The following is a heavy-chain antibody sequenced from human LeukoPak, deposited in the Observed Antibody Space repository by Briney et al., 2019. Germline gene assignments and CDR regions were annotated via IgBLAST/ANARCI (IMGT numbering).Heavy chain of an antibody. D-gene: IGHD2-15*01. CDR1: GFTLSSYR. V-gene: IGHV3-48*02. J-gene: IGHJ3*02. Sequence: AGGTLILSCATSGFTLSSYRMNWVRQAPGKGLEWVSYIRSSSSTIYYADSVKGRFTISSDNAKNSLYLQMNTLRDEDTAVYFCARDSGYAFDTWGQGTMVTVSS. CDR3: ARDSGYAFDT. CDR2: IRSSSSTI.